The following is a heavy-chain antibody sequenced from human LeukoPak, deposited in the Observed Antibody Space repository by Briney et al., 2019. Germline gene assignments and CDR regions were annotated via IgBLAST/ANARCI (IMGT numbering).Heavy chain of an antibody. Sequence: PGGSLRLSCVASGFTFSSYAMSWVRQAPGKGLEWVSVISGSGISTYYADSVKGRFTISRDNSKNTLYLQMNSLRAEDTAVYYCASPTSGGAFDIWGQGTMVTVSS. CDR3: ASPTSGGAFDI. J-gene: IGHJ3*02. CDR1: GFTFSSYA. V-gene: IGHV3-23*01. D-gene: IGHD3-16*01. CDR2: ISGSGIST.